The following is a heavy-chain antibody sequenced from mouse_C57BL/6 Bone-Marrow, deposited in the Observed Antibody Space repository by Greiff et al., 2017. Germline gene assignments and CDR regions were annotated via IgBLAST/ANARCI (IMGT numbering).Heavy chain of an antibody. J-gene: IGHJ4*01. CDR3: ARWDLYDGYFYAMDY. V-gene: IGHV1-53*01. CDR1: GYTFTSYW. CDR2: INPSNGGT. D-gene: IGHD2-3*01. Sequence: QVQLQQPGTELVKPGASVKLSCKASGYTFTSYWMHWVKQRPGQGLEWIGNINPSNGGTNYNEKFKSKATLTVDKSSSTAYMQLSSLTSEDSAVYYCARWDLYDGYFYAMDYWGQGTSVTVSS.